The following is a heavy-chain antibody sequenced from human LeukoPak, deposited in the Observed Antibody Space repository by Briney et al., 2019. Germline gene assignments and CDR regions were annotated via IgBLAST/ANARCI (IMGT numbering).Heavy chain of an antibody. D-gene: IGHD3-3*01. Sequence: PSETLSLTCAVYGGSFSNYYWSWIRQPPGKGLEWIGEIDHSGSTNYKPSLKSRVTISVDTSQNQFSLNLYSVTAADTAVYYCASAGTEIFGGVGRGDYYYYYYMGVWGKGTTVTVSS. CDR1: GGSFSNYY. CDR3: ASAGTEIFGGVGRGDYYYYYYMGV. J-gene: IGHJ6*03. V-gene: IGHV4-34*01. CDR2: IDHSGST.